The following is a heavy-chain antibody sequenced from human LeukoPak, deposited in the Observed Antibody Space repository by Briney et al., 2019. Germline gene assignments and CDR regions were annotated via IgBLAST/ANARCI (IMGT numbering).Heavy chain of an antibody. CDR2: ISYDGSNK. V-gene: IGHV3-30*03. J-gene: IGHJ6*03. D-gene: IGHD6-19*01. CDR3: ARGGYSSGWRYYYYYMDV. Sequence: PGGSLRLSCAASGFTFSSYGMHWVRQAPGKGLEWVAVISYDGSNKYYADSVKGRFTISRDNSKNTLYLQMNSLRAEDTAVYYCARGGYSSGWRYYYYYMDVWGKGTTVTISS. CDR1: GFTFSSYG.